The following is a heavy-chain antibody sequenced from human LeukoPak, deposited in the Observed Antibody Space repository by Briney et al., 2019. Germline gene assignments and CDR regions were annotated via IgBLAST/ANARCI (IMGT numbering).Heavy chain of an antibody. CDR1: GGSVSSGSYY. J-gene: IGHJ4*02. V-gene: IGHV4-61*01. CDR2: IYHSGST. Sequence: PSETLSLTCTVSGGSVSSGSYYWSWIRQPPGKGLEWIGYIYHSGSTNYNPSLKSRVTISVDTSKNQFSLKQSSVTAADTAVYYCARGADYWGQGTLVTVSS. CDR3: ARGADY.